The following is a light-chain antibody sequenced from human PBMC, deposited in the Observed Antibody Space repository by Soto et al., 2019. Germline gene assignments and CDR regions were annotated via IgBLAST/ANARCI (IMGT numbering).Light chain of an antibody. J-gene: IGKJ1*01. CDR3: QQYGSSPWT. V-gene: IGKV3-20*01. Sequence: EFGLTQSPGPLSLSPGERATLSCRASQSVRSSYLAWYQQKPGQAPRLLIYGASSRATGIPDRFSGSGSGTDFTLTISRLEPEDFAVYYCQQYGSSPWTFGQGTKVEIK. CDR1: QSVRSSY. CDR2: GAS.